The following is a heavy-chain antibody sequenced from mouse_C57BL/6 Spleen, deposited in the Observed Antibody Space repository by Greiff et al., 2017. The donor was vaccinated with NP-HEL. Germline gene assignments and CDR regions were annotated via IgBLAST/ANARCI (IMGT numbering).Heavy chain of an antibody. Sequence: VQLQQSGAELVKPGASVKISCKATGYAFSSYWMNWVKQRPGKGLEWIGQIYPGDGDTNYNGKFKGKATLTADTSSSTAYMQLSSLTSEDSAVYVCATYEYEEGYAMGYWGQGTSVTVSS. V-gene: IGHV1-80*01. CDR3: ATYEYEEGYAMGY. D-gene: IGHD2-4*01. CDR1: GYAFSSYW. J-gene: IGHJ4*01. CDR2: IYPGDGDT.